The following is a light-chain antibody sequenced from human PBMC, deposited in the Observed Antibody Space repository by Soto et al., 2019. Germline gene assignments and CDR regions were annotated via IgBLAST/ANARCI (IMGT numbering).Light chain of an antibody. CDR2: GAS. CDR1: QSVSSN. J-gene: IGKJ1*01. CDR3: QQYGSSPWT. Sequence: EIVMTQSPATLSVSPGERATLSCRASQSVSSNLAWYQQKPGQAPRLLIYGASSRATGIPDRFSGSGSGTDFTLTISRLEPEDFAVYYCQQYGSSPWTFGQGTRWIS. V-gene: IGKV3-20*01.